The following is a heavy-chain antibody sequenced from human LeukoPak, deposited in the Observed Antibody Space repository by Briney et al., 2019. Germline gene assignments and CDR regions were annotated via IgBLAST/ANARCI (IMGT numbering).Heavy chain of an antibody. CDR2: ISYDGSNK. CDR1: GFTFSSYA. D-gene: IGHD2-2*01. Sequence: GRSLRLSCAASGFTFSSYAMHWVRQAPGKGLEWVAVISYDGSNKYYADSVKGRFTISRDNSKNTLYLQMNSLRAEDTAVYYCARAENQSWDIVVVPAALGAFDIWGQGTMVTVSP. J-gene: IGHJ3*02. CDR3: ARAENQSWDIVVVPAALGAFDI. V-gene: IGHV3-30-3*01.